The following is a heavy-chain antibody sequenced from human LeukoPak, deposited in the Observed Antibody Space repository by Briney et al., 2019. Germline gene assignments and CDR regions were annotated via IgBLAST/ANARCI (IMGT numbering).Heavy chain of an antibody. CDR2: INHSGRT. CDR3: ARQAWELVRGSRFDP. V-gene: IGHV4-34*01. J-gene: IGHJ5*02. D-gene: IGHD3-10*01. Sequence: WIRQPPGKGLEGIGEINHSGRTNYSPSLRSGVTISVDTSKNQFSLKLSSVTSADTAVDYCARQAWELVRGSRFDPWGQGTLVTVSS.